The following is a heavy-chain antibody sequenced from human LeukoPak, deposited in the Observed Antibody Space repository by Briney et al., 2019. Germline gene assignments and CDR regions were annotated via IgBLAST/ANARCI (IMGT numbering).Heavy chain of an antibody. V-gene: IGHV3-21*01. D-gene: IGHD6-13*01. J-gene: IGHJ4*02. Sequence: GGSLRLSCAASGFTFSNFAMTWVRQAPGKGLEWVASIVGSSSTYYADSLKGRFTISRDNAKNALDLQMSSRRAEDAAVYYCGRIGAGSYRDYWGQGTLVTV. CDR1: GFTFSNFA. CDR3: GRIGAGSYRDY. CDR2: IVGSSST.